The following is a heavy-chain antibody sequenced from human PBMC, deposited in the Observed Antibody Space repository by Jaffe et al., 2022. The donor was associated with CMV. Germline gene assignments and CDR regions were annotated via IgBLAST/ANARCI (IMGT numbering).Heavy chain of an antibody. D-gene: IGHD3-22*01. V-gene: IGHV3-33*08. CDR3: ARALGYYDSSGVDY. J-gene: IGHJ4*02. CDR2: IWYDGSNK. CDR1: GFTFSSYG. Sequence: QVQLVESGGGVVQPGRSLRLSCAASGFTFSSYGMHWVRQAPGKGLEWVAVIWYDGSNKYYADSVKGRFTISRDNSKNTLYLQMNSLRAEDTAVYYCARALGYYDSSGVDYWGQGTLVTVSS.